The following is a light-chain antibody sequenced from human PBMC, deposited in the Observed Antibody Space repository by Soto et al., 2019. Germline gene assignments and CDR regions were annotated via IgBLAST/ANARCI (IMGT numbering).Light chain of an antibody. Sequence: QSALIQPGSVSGSPGQSVTISCTGTSSDVGVYKYVSWYRQHPGKAPKLMIYDVITRPSGVPDRFSGSKSGNTASLTISGLQAEDEADYYCCSYAGDYTFVFGSGTKLTVL. J-gene: IGLJ1*01. CDR3: CSYAGDYTFV. CDR2: DVI. V-gene: IGLV2-11*01. CDR1: SSDVGVYKY.